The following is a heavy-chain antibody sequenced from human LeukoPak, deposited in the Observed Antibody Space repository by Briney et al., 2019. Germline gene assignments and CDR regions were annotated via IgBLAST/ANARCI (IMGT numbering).Heavy chain of an antibody. CDR1: GYTFTSYY. Sequence: ASVKVSCKASGYTFTSYYMHWVRQATGQGLEWMGIINPSGGSTSYAPKFQGRVTMTRATSTSTVYMELRSLRSEDTAVYYCARDWYDSSGYPELWYWGQGTLVTVSS. CDR2: INPSGGST. J-gene: IGHJ4*02. V-gene: IGHV1-46*01. CDR3: ARDWYDSSGYPELWY. D-gene: IGHD3-22*01.